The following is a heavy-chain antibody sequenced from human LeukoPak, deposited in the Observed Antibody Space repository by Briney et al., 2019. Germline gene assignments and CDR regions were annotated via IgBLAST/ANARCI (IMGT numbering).Heavy chain of an antibody. CDR2: IYSGGST. J-gene: IGHJ3*02. CDR3: ARRFTMVRGVIIDDFAFDI. Sequence: PGGSLRLSCAASGFTVSSNYMSWVRQAPGKGLEWVSVIYSGGSTYYADSVKGRFTISRDNSKSTLYLQMNSLRAEDTAVYYCARRFTMVRGVIIDDFAFDIWGQGTMVTVSS. CDR1: GFTVSSNY. V-gene: IGHV3-66*04. D-gene: IGHD3-10*01.